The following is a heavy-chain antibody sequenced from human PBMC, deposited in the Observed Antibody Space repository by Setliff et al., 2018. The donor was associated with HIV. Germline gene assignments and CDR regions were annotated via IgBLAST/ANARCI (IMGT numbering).Heavy chain of an antibody. CDR1: GYTFTTYY. J-gene: IGHJ5*01. V-gene: IGHV1-46*01. D-gene: IGHD3-22*01. CDR2: INCSGGDT. CDR3: VRGIYDSSGFWYPHGDS. Sequence: ASVKVSCKASGYTFTTYYIHWVRQTPGQGLEWMGIINCSGGDTSYAQRFQGRVTMTRETSTSTAYLELSNLRAEDTAVYYCVRGIYDSSGFWYPHGDSWGQGTLVTVSS.